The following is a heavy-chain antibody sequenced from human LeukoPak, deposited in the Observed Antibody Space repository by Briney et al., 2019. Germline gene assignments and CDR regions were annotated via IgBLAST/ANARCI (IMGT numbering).Heavy chain of an antibody. CDR1: GFTFSNYW. V-gene: IGHV3-7*03. CDR3: AKDSMARGY. J-gene: IGHJ4*02. Sequence: PGGSLRLSCEASGFTFSNYWMSWVRQAPGKGLEWVAYIKQDGSEKYYVDSVKGRFTLSRDNAKNSVYLQMNSLRAEDTAVYYCAKDSMARGYWGQGTLVTVSS. CDR2: IKQDGSEK. D-gene: IGHD2/OR15-2a*01.